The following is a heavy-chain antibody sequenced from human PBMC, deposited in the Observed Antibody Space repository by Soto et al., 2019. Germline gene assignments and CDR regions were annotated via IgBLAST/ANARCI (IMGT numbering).Heavy chain of an antibody. CDR3: ASRRDGYNYKFGAFDI. V-gene: IGHV1-69*12. CDR1: GGTFSSYA. Sequence: QVQLVQSGAEVKKPGSSVKVSCKASGGTFSSYAISWVRQAPGQGLEWMGGIIPIFGTANYAQKFQGRVTITADESPSTAYMEMSSLRSEDTAVYYCASRRDGYNYKFGAFDIWGQGTMVTVSS. CDR2: IIPIFGTA. D-gene: IGHD5-12*01. J-gene: IGHJ3*02.